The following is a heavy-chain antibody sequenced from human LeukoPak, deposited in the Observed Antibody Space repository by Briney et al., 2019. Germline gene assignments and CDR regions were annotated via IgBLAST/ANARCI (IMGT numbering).Heavy chain of an antibody. Sequence: SETLSLTCAVYGGSFSGYYWSWIRQPPGKGLEWIGEINHSGSTNYNPSLKSRVTISVDTSKNQFSLKLSSVTAADTAVYYCARHWHSSGWYQDAFDIWGQGTMVTVSS. J-gene: IGHJ3*02. CDR3: ARHWHSSGWYQDAFDI. V-gene: IGHV4-34*01. CDR1: GGSFSGYY. CDR2: INHSGST. D-gene: IGHD6-19*01.